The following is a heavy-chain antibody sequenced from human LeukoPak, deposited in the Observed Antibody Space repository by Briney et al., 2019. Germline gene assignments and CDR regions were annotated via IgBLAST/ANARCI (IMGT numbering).Heavy chain of an antibody. Sequence: GGSLRLSCAASGFTFSTYTMNWARRAPGKGLEWVSSISSNIDYKYYTDSVKGRFTISRDNAKNSLYLQMNSLRAEDTAVYYCARGGDRFDYWGQGTLVTVSS. J-gene: IGHJ4*02. CDR2: ISSNIDYK. CDR1: GFTFSTYT. D-gene: IGHD2-21*02. V-gene: IGHV3-21*01. CDR3: ARGGDRFDY.